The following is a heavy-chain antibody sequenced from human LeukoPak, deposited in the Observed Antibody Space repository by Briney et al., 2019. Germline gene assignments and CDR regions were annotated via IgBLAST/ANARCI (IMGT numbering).Heavy chain of an antibody. D-gene: IGHD2/OR15-2a*01. V-gene: IGHV3-7*01. CDR2: MNPDGSQI. CDR1: GFTFSGNW. Sequence: PGGSLRLSREAPGFTFSGNWMSWVRQAPGKGLEWVASMNPDGSQILYVDSVRGRFTISRDNTKSSLYLQMNSLGAEDTALYYCAKLLGTSTTYDSWGQGARVTVSS. J-gene: IGHJ5*01. CDR3: AKLLGTSTTYDS.